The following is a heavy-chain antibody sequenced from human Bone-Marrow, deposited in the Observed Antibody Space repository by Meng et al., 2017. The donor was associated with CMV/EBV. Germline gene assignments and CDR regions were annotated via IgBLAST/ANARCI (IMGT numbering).Heavy chain of an antibody. CDR3: AREDYGDLDY. D-gene: IGHD4-17*01. CDR2: ISSSSSTI. CDR1: GFTFSSYS. J-gene: IGHJ4*02. Sequence: GESLKIPCAASGFTFSSYSMNWVRQAPGKGLEWLSYISSSSSTIYYADSVKGRFTISRDNAKNSLYLQMNSLRAEDTAVYYCAREDYGDLDYWGQGTLVTVSS. V-gene: IGHV3-48*04.